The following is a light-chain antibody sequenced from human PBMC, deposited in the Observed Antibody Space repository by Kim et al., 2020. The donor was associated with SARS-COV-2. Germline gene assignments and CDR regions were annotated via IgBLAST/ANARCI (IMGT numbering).Light chain of an antibody. CDR2: AAS. Sequence: DIVLTQSPGTLSLSPGERATLSCRASQSVSSNYLAWYQQKVGQAPRLLIYAASSRATGIPDRFSGSGSQTDFTLTINGLEPEDFAVYYCKQYGRSPGYTFGQGTKLEI. CDR1: QSVSSNY. J-gene: IGKJ2*01. V-gene: IGKV3-20*01. CDR3: KQYGRSPGYT.